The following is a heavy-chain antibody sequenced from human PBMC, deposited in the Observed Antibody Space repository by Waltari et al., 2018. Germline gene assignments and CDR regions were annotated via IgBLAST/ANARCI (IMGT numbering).Heavy chain of an antibody. CDR2: IDWDDEK. V-gene: IGHV2-70*16. D-gene: IGHD3-3*02. J-gene: IGHJ4*02. CDR1: GFSLPTRGLS. Sequence: QVTLKESGPVLLKPTQTLTLTCAFSGFSLPTRGLSVSWLRQSPGRALECLARIDWDDEKFYSTALKTRLTISKDTSKNQVVLTSTNMDPVDTATYSCARGISIPELYYFDFWGRGTLVTVSS. CDR3: ARGISIPELYYFDF.